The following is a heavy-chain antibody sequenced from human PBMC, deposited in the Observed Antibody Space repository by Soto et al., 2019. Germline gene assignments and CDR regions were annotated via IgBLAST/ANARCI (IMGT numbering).Heavy chain of an antibody. V-gene: IGHV3-30-3*01. CDR2: IAYDGSNK. CDR1: GFTFSSYA. Sequence: GGSLRLSCAASGFTFSSYAMHWVRQAPGKGLEWVAVIAYDGSNKYYADSVKGRFTISRDNSKNTLYLLMNSLRAEDTAVYYCARSGGFIYYYYDMDVWGQGTTVTVSS. D-gene: IGHD2-15*01. J-gene: IGHJ6*02. CDR3: ARSGGFIYYYYDMDV.